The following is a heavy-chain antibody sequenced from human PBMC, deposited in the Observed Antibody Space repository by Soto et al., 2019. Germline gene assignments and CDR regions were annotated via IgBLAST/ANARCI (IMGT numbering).Heavy chain of an antibody. CDR3: ARRGGALGY. D-gene: IGHD3-16*01. Sequence: GGSLRLSCAASGCNFISYAMSWVRQAPGKGLEWVSVITGSGSTTYYADSVKGRFTISRDNSKNTLYLQMNSLRAEDTAVYYCARRGGALGYWGQGTLVTVSS. CDR2: ITGSGSTT. V-gene: IGHV3-23*01. CDR1: GCNFISYA. J-gene: IGHJ4*02.